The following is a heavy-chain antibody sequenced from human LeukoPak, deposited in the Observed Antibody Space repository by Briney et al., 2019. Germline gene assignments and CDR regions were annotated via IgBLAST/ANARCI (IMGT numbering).Heavy chain of an antibody. Sequence: SEALSLTCAVSAASFSRHNRTLTRQSPGNGLEGIWYISYIGSTNHNPSLKSRVPISMDTSRNKFSLNLRSATAADTAVYASARDRVTVTKGFDIWGQGTMVSVSS. CDR1: AASFSRHN. CDR3: ARDRVTVTKGFDI. D-gene: IGHD4-17*01. J-gene: IGHJ3*02. CDR2: ISYIGST. V-gene: IGHV4-59*11.